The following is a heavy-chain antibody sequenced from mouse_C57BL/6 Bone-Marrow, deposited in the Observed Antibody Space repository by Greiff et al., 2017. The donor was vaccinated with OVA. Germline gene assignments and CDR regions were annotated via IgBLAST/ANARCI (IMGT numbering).Heavy chain of an antibody. Sequence: EVNVVESGGGLVKPGGSLKLSCAASGFTFSSYAMSWVRQTPEKRLEWVATISDGGSYTYYPDNVKGRFTISRDNAKNNLYLQMSHLKSEDTAMYYCARASMTTVVSNWYFDVWGTGTTVTVSS. J-gene: IGHJ1*03. CDR1: GFTFSSYA. V-gene: IGHV5-4*03. CDR3: ARASMTTVVSNWYFDV. D-gene: IGHD1-1*01. CDR2: ISDGGSYT.